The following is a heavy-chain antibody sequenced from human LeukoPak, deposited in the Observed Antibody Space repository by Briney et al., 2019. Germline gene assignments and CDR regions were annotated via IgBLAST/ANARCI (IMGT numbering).Heavy chain of an antibody. Sequence: PGGSLRLSCAASGFTFSSYAMSWVRQAPGKGLGWVSAISGSGGSTYYADSVKGRFTISRDNSKNTLYLQMNSLRAEDTAVYYCANPMVRGELAAFDIWGQGTMVTVSS. CDR1: GFTFSSYA. J-gene: IGHJ3*02. D-gene: IGHD3-10*01. CDR3: ANPMVRGELAAFDI. CDR2: ISGSGGST. V-gene: IGHV3-23*01.